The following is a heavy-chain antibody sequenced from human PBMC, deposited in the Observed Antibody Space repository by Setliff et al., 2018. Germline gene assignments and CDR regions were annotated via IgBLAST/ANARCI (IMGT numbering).Heavy chain of an antibody. CDR3: ARGHYFESSSYYFPFDY. V-gene: IGHV4-61*09. D-gene: IGHD3-22*01. Sequence: PSETLSLTCTVSGGSISSGNYYWSWIRQPAGKAPEWIGHIFSKGSTNNNPSLKSRVTISIDSSKNQMSLRMTSVTAADTAVYYCARGHYFESSSYYFPFDYWGLGTLVTVSS. CDR2: IFSKGST. CDR1: GGSISSGNYY. J-gene: IGHJ4*02.